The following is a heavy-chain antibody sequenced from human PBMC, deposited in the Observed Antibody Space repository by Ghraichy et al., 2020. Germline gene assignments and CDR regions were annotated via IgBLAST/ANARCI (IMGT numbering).Heavy chain of an antibody. J-gene: IGHJ4*02. CDR1: GGSMFGYY. CDR2: VSTTGNP. Sequence: SETLSLTCTVSGGSMFGYYWSWIRQPAGKGLEWIGRVSTTGNPNYCPSLKSRVAMSLDTSKSHFSLRLSSVTAADTAVYYCARSTSLQPFDVWGQGTLVAVSS. V-gene: IGHV4-4*07. CDR3: ARSTSLQPFDV. D-gene: IGHD5-18*01.